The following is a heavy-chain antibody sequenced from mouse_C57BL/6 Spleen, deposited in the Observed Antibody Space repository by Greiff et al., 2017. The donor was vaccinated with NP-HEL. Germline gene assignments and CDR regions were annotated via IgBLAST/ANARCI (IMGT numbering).Heavy chain of an antibody. CDR3: ARSAGNYYGSRNWYFDV. CDR2: IDPNSGGT. V-gene: IGHV1-72*01. Sequence: QVQLQQPGAELVKPGASVKLSCKASGYTFTSYWMHWVKQRPGRGLEWIGRIDPNSGGTKYNEKFKSKATLTVDKPSSTAYMQLSSLTSEDSAVXYWARSAGNYYGSRNWYFDVWGTGTTVTVSS. J-gene: IGHJ1*03. D-gene: IGHD1-1*01. CDR1: GYTFTSYW.